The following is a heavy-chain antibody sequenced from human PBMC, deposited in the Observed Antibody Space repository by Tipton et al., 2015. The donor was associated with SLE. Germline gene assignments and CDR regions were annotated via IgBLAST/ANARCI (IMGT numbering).Heavy chain of an antibody. V-gene: IGHV4-59*01. Sequence: TLSLTCTVSGGSISSYYWSWIRQPPGKGLEWIGYIYYSGSTNYNPSLKSRVTISVDTSKNQFSLKLSPVTAADTAVYYCARDLGITGTTPRGMDVWGQGTTVTVSS. D-gene: IGHD1-20*01. CDR3: ARDLGITGTTPRGMDV. J-gene: IGHJ6*02. CDR2: IYYSGST. CDR1: GGSISSYY.